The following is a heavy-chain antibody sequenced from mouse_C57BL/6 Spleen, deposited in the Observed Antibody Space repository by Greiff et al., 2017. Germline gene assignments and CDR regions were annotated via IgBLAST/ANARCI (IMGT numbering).Heavy chain of an antibody. D-gene: IGHD2-2*01. CDR2: INYDGSST. CDR3: ARGYGYDEGAWFAY. CDR1: GFTFSDYY. Sequence: EVKLVESEGGLVQPGSSMKLSCTASGFTFSDYYMAWVRQVPEKGLEWVANINYDGSSTYYLDSLKSRFIISRDNAKNILYLQMSSLKSEDTATYYCARGYGYDEGAWFAYWGQGTLVTVSA. J-gene: IGHJ3*01. V-gene: IGHV5-16*01.